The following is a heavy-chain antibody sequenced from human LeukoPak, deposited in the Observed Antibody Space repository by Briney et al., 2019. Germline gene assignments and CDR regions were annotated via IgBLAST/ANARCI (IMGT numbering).Heavy chain of an antibody. V-gene: IGHV3-33*06. CDR3: AKGMTTGPRSVYHYMDV. Sequence: GGSLRLSXVASGFTFRGYGMHWVRQAPGKGLEWLSLLWYDGSNEYYADSVEGRFTISRDNSKNTLYLQMNSLRAEDTAVYFCAKGMTTGPRSVYHYMDVWGKGTTVTVSS. D-gene: IGHD4-17*01. J-gene: IGHJ6*03. CDR2: LWYDGSNE. CDR1: GFTFRGYG.